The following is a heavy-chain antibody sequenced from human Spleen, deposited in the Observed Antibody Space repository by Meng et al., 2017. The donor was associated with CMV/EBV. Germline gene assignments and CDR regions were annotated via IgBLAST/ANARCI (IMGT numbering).Heavy chain of an antibody. CDR2: IYPGDSDT. D-gene: IGHD6-13*01. V-gene: IGHV5-51*01. CDR3: AREEYSSSWYGRFDF. CDR1: GYSFSNYW. J-gene: IGHJ4*02. Sequence: GGSLRLSCEGSGYSFSNYWIDWVRQMPGKGLEWMGSIYPGDSDTRYSPSFQGQVTISADKSIRTAYLHWSSLKASDTAMYYCAREEYSSSWYGRFDFWGQGILVTVSS.